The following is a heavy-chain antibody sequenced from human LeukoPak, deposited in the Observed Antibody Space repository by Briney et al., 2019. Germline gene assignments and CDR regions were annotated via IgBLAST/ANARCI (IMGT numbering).Heavy chain of an antibody. CDR3: ARKPSTGARYYYYMDV. CDR2: IKPDGSDK. Sequence: GGSLRLSCAASGSTFSSSWMTWVRQAPGKELEWVAIIKPDGSDKSYVGSVKGRFTISRGNAKNSLYLQMNSLTAEDTAVYYCARKPSTGARYYYYMDVWGKGTTVTVSS. V-gene: IGHV3-7*01. D-gene: IGHD7-27*01. CDR1: GSTFSSSW. J-gene: IGHJ6*03.